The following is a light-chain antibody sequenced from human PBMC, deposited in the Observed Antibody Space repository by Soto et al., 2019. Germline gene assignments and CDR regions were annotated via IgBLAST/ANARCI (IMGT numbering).Light chain of an antibody. V-gene: IGKV3-15*01. CDR2: GAS. Sequence: EIVMTQSPATLSVSPGERTTLXXRASQSVSSNLAWYQQKPGQAPRXLIYGASTRATGIPARFSGSGSGTEFTLTISSLQSEDFAVYYCQQYNNWPFFGGGTKVDIK. CDR1: QSVSSN. CDR3: QQYNNWPF. J-gene: IGKJ4*01.